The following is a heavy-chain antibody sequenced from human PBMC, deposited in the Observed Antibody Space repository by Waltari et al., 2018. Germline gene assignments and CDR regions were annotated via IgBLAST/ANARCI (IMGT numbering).Heavy chain of an antibody. CDR2: IYHSGST. Sequence: QVQLQESGPGLVKPSETLSLTCAVSGFSISSGYYWGWIRQPPGRGLEWIGSIYHSGSTGYNPSLKSRATISVDTSKNQFSLKLSSVTAADTAVYYCAREGRSIAPAGTRRKDFTFDYWGQGTLVTVSS. CDR1: GFSISSGYY. D-gene: IGHD6-13*01. V-gene: IGHV4-38-2*02. J-gene: IGHJ4*02. CDR3: AREGRSIAPAGTRRKDFTFDY.